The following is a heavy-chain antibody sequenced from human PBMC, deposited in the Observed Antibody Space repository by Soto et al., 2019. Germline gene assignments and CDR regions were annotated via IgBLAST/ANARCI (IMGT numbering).Heavy chain of an antibody. V-gene: IGHV3-30*18. CDR2: ISYDGSNK. Sequence: QVQLVESGGGVVQPGRSLRLSCAASGFTISSYGMHWVRQAPGKGLEWVAVISYDGSNKYYADSVNGRFTISRDNSKNTLYLQMNSLRAEDTAVYYCAKDVLRFLEWLAFYGMDVWGQGTTVTVSS. CDR3: AKDVLRFLEWLAFYGMDV. D-gene: IGHD3-3*01. CDR1: GFTISSYG. J-gene: IGHJ6*02.